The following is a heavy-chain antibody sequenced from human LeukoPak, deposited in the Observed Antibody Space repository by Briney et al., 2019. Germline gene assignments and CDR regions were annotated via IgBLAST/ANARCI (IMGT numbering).Heavy chain of an antibody. CDR1: GGSISSYY. CDR2: IYYSGST. V-gene: IGHV4-59*01. D-gene: IGHD6-19*01. CDR3: ARATTDSSGWYSPSGFAVFDY. Sequence: PSETLSLTCTVSGGSISSYYWSWIRQPPGKGLEWIGYIYYSGSTNYNPSLKSRVTISVDTSKNQFSLKLSSVTAADTAVYYCARATTDSSGWYSPSGFAVFDYWGQGTLVTVSS. J-gene: IGHJ4*02.